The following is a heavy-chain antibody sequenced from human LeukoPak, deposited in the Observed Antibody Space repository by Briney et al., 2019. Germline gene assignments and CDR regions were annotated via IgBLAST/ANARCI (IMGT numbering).Heavy chain of an antibody. CDR2: MSVYSGNT. Sequence: ASVKVSCKASGYTFTSYGIRWVRRAPGQGREGMGWMSVYSGNTNYAQKLQGRVTITTDTSTSTAYMELRSLRSDDTAVYYCARSPLLGYYDSSGYQSRPYYYYYYMDVWGKGTTVTVSS. D-gene: IGHD3-22*01. V-gene: IGHV1-18*01. CDR1: GYTFTSYG. CDR3: ARSPLLGYYDSSGYQSRPYYYYYYMDV. J-gene: IGHJ6*03.